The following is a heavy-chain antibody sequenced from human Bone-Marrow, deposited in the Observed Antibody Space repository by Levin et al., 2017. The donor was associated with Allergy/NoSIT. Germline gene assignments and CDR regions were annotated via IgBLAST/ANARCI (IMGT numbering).Heavy chain of an antibody. Sequence: SETLSLTCTVSGGSINTNNYYWSWIRQPPGKGLEWIGYISYSGTTYYNPSLKSRVIMSVDTSRTQFSLKLTSVTAADTAVYYGARDMYGDVYHYYGMDVWGQGTTVTVS. J-gene: IGHJ6*02. V-gene: IGHV4-30-4*01. D-gene: IGHD4-17*01. CDR1: GGSINTNNYY. CDR2: ISYSGTT. CDR3: ARDMYGDVYHYYGMDV.